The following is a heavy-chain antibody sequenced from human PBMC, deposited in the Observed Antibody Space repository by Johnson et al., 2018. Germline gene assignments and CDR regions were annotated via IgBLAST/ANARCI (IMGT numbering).Heavy chain of an antibody. CDR1: GFTFSSYS. CDR2: ITWNSGSI. J-gene: IGHJ3*02. CDR3: AKDIRAERDAFDI. Sequence: VQLVESGGGLVKXGGSXRLXCAASGFTFSSYSMNWVRQAPGKGLEWVSGITWNSGSIGYADSVRGRFTISRDNAKNSLYLQMNSLGAEDTALYYCAKDIRAERDAFDIWGQGTMVTVSS. V-gene: IGHV3-21*04. D-gene: IGHD1-1*01.